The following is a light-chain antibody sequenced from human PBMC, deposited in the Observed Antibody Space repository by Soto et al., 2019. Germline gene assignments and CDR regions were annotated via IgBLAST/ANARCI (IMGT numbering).Light chain of an antibody. Sequence: QYALTQPASVSGSPGQSITISCTGTSSDVGGYNYVSWYQQHPGKAPKLIIYEVSNRPTGVSNRFSGSKSGHTASLTISGLXSEDEADYFCTSYTSSSTLDVFGTGTK. V-gene: IGLV2-14*01. J-gene: IGLJ1*01. CDR3: TSYTSSSTLDV. CDR1: SSDVGGYNY. CDR2: EVS.